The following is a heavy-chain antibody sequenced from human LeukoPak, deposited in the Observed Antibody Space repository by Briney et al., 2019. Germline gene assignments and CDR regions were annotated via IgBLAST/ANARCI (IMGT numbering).Heavy chain of an antibody. CDR2: ISFDGSDA. V-gene: IGHV3-74*01. D-gene: IGHD1-7*01. CDR3: AKRGDWNSRYSYYYYMDV. Sequence: GGSLRLSCAASGFTFSGFWMHWVRQAPGKALVWVSCISFDGSDATYADSVKGRFTISRDNAKNTLHLQMDSLTVEDTAVYYCAKRGDWNSRYSYYYYMDVWGKGTTVTVSS. CDR1: GFTFSGFW. J-gene: IGHJ6*03.